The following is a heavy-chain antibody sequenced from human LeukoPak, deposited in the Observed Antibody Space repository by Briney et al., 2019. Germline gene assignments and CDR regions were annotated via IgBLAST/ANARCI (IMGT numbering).Heavy chain of an antibody. D-gene: IGHD3-9*01. CDR3: ASLAYYDISLGAN. Sequence: GASVKVSCKASGYAFTGYYMHWVRQAPGQGPEWMGWINPNSGGTNYAQKFQGRVTMTRDTSISTAYMELSRLRSDDTAVYYCASLAYYDISLGANWGQGTLVTVSS. J-gene: IGHJ4*02. V-gene: IGHV1-2*02. CDR2: INPNSGGT. CDR1: GYAFTGYY.